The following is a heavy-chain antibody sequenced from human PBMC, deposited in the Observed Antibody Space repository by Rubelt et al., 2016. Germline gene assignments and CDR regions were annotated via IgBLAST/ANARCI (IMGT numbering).Heavy chain of an antibody. Sequence: GGGLVKPGGSLRLSCAASGFTFSDSYMTWIRQAPGKGLEWVAYISSSGSTIYYADSVEGRFTISRDNAKNSLYLQMNSLRAEDTAVYYCARSLVGDTFPDYWGQGTLVTVSS. CDR3: ARSLVGDTFPDY. CDR1: GFTFSDSY. V-gene: IGHV3-11*04. J-gene: IGHJ4*02. D-gene: IGHD1-26*01. CDR2: ISSSGSTI.